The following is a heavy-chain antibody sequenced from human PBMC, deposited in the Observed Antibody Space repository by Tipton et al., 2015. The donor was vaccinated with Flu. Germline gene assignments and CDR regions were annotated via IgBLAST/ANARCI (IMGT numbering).Heavy chain of an antibody. D-gene: IGHD1-26*01. J-gene: IGHJ4*02. CDR2: VSNDGSDK. CDR3: AREGGSSSGSYYQVDY. Sequence: SLRLSCAASEFTFSPYAMHWVRQTPGKGLEWVAIVSNDGSDKYYAESVKGRFSIPRDNSKNTLYLQMNSPRVEDTAVYYCAREGGSSSGSYYQVDYWGQGSLVTVSS. CDR1: EFTFSPYA. V-gene: IGHV3-30*01.